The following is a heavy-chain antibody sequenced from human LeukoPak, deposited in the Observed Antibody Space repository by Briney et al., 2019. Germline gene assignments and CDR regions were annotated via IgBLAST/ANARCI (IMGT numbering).Heavy chain of an antibody. Sequence: PGGPLRLSCAASGFTFSNYAMSWVRQTPGKGLEWVSAISGSGDSTYYTDSVKVRFTISRDNSKNTLYLQMNSLRAEDSALYYCAKRRESGIGSLYYFDSWGQGTLVTVSS. CDR1: GFTFSNYA. V-gene: IGHV3-23*01. D-gene: IGHD3-16*01. CDR2: ISGSGDST. J-gene: IGHJ4*02. CDR3: AKRRESGIGSLYYFDS.